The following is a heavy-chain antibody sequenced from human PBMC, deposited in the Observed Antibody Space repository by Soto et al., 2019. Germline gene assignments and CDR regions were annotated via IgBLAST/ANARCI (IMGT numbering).Heavy chain of an antibody. V-gene: IGHV1-24*01. CDR3: ATSGYSSGWSAFDY. CDR1: GYTLTELS. Sequence: ASVKVSCKVSGYTLTELSMHWVRQAPGKGLEWMGGFDPEDGETIYAQKFQGRVTMTEDTSTDTAYMELSSLRSEDTAVYYCATSGYSSGWSAFDYWGQGXLVTVSS. CDR2: FDPEDGET. J-gene: IGHJ4*02. D-gene: IGHD6-19*01.